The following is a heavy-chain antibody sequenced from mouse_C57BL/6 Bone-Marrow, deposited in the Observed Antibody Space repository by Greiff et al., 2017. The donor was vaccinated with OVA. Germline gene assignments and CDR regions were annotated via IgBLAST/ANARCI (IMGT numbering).Heavy chain of an antibody. Sequence: EVTLVESGGGLVQSGRSLRLSCATSGFTFSDFYMEWVRQAPGKGLEWIAARRNKANDYTTAYSASVKGRFIVSSATNQSILYLQMHDLKAKDTAICYSAKEAGDYAMDYWGQGTSVTVSS. CDR3: AKEAGDYAMDY. J-gene: IGHJ4*01. CDR1: GFTFSDFY. V-gene: IGHV7-1*01. D-gene: IGHD2-4*01. CDR2: RRNKANDYTT.